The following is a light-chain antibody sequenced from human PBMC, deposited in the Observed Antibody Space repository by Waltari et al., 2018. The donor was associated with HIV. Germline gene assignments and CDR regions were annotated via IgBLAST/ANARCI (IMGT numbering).Light chain of an antibody. Sequence: QSVLTQPPSASGAPGPRVTISCSGSFSNIGSNTVNWYQQLPGTAPRLLIDGSSQRPSGVPDRFSGSRSDTSASLDISGLHSEDEGDYYCAVWDDSLSEYVFATGTKVFVL. V-gene: IGLV1-44*01. CDR1: FSNIGSNT. CDR3: AVWDDSLSEYV. J-gene: IGLJ1*01. CDR2: GSS.